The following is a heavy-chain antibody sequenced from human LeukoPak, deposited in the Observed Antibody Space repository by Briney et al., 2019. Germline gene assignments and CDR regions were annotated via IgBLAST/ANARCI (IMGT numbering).Heavy chain of an antibody. Sequence: PSETLSLTCTVSGGSITTYYWSWIRQPPGKGLEWIGYIYYSGSTNYNPSLKSRVTISVDTSKNQFSLKLSSVTAADTAVYYCAGIHLVELSSINWFDPWGQGTLVTVSS. J-gene: IGHJ5*02. CDR1: GGSITTYY. CDR3: AGIHLVELSSINWFDP. V-gene: IGHV4-59*01. CDR2: IYYSGST. D-gene: IGHD3-16*02.